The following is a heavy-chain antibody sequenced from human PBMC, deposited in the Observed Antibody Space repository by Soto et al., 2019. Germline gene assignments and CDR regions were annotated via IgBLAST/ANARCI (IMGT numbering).Heavy chain of an antibody. V-gene: IGHV4-31*03. D-gene: IGHD3-22*01. Sequence: LSLTCTVSGGSISSGGYYWSWIRQHPGKGLEWIGYIYYSGSTYYNPSLKSRVTISVDTSKNQFSLKLSSVTAADTAVYYCARGYYYDSSGYPNWFDPWGQGTLVTVSS. CDR2: IYYSGST. J-gene: IGHJ5*02. CDR3: ARGYYYDSSGYPNWFDP. CDR1: GGSISSGGYY.